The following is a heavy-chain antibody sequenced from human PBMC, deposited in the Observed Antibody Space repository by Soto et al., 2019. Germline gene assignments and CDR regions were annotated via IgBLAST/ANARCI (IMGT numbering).Heavy chain of an antibody. CDR2: INHSGST. V-gene: IGHV4-34*01. CDR1: GGSFSIYY. J-gene: IGHJ6*02. CDR3: ARRGGTSMDV. Sequence: SETLSLTCAVYGGSFSIYYWSWIRQPPGKGLEWIGEINHSGSTNYNPSLKSRVNISVDTSKSQFSLKLSSVTAADTAVYYCARRGGTSMDVWGQGTTVTVSS. D-gene: IGHD1-26*01.